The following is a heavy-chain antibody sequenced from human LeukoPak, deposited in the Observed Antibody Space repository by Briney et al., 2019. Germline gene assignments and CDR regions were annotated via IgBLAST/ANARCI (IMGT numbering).Heavy chain of an antibody. CDR1: GGSISSSSYY. J-gene: IGHJ6*02. CDR3: TLGNYYDSSGYGYYYYGMDV. V-gene: IGHV4-39*07. Sequence: SETLSLTCTVSGGSISSSSYYWGWIRQPPGKGLEWIGSIYYSGSTYYNPSLKSRVTISVDTSKNQFSLKLSSVTAADTAVYYCTLGNYYDSSGYGYYYYGMDVWGQGTTVTVSS. D-gene: IGHD3-22*01. CDR2: IYYSGST.